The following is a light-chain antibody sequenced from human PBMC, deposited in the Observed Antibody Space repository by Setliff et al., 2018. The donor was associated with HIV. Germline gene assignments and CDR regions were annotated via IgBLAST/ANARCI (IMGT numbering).Light chain of an antibody. CDR2: YDS. V-gene: IGLV3-21*04. CDR1: NIGSKS. Sequence: SYELAQPPSVSVAPGETARITCGGNNIGSKSVHWYQQKPGQAPVLVIYYDSDRPSGIPERFSGSNSGNTATLTISRVEVGDEADYYCQVWDSITDHGVFAGGTK. CDR3: QVWDSITDHGV. J-gene: IGLJ3*02.